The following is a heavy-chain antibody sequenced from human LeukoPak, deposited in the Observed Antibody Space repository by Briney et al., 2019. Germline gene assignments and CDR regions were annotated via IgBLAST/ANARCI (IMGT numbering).Heavy chain of an antibody. CDR3: ARGGVWDAFDI. CDR2: IWYDGSNK. D-gene: IGHD2-8*01. V-gene: IGHV3-33*01. J-gene: IGHJ3*02. Sequence: GGSLRLSCAASGFTFSSYGMHWVRQAPGKGLEWVAVIWYDGSNKYYADSVKGRFTISRDNSKNTLYLQMNSLRAEDTAVYYCARGGVWDAFDIWGQGTMVTVSS. CDR1: GFTFSSYG.